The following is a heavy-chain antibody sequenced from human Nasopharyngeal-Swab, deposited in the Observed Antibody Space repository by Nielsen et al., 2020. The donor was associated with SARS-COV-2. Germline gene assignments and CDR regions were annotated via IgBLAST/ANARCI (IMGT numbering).Heavy chain of an antibody. CDR1: GGSFSGYY. Sequence: ESLKISCAVYGGSFSGYYWSWIRQPPGKGLEWIGEINHSGSTNYNPSLKSRVTISVDTSRNEFSLKLTSVTAADTAVYYCARSLGIAAAKDYWGQGTLVTVSS. V-gene: IGHV4-34*01. CDR3: ARSLGIAAAKDY. CDR2: INHSGST. D-gene: IGHD6-13*01. J-gene: IGHJ4*02.